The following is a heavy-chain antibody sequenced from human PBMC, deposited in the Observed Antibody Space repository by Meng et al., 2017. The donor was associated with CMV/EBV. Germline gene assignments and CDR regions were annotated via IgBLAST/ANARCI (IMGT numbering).Heavy chain of an antibody. J-gene: IGHJ4*02. CDR1: GGTFSSYT. CDR3: ARARRDIVVVPAAYYFDY. CDR2: MNPNSGNT. D-gene: IGHD2-2*01. V-gene: IGHV1-8*03. Sequence: ASVKVSCKASGGTFSSYTINWVRQATGQGLEWMGWMNPNSGNTGYAQKFQGRVTITRNTSISTAYMELSSLRSEDTAVYYCARARRDIVVVPAAYYFDYWGQGTLVTVSS.